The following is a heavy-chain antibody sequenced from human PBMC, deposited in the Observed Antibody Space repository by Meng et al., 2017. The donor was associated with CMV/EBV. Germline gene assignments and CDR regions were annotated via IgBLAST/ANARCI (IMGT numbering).Heavy chain of an antibody. CDR1: GFTFSSYA. Sequence: GESLKISCAASGFTFSSYAMHWVRQAPGKGLEWVAVISYDGSNKYYADSVKGRFTISRDNSKNTLYLQMNSLRAEDMAVYYCARDQTLGVIPLEYYYYGMDVWGQGTTVTVSS. D-gene: IGHD3-10*01. CDR3: ARDQTLGVIPLEYYYYGMDV. V-gene: IGHV3-30-3*01. J-gene: IGHJ6*02. CDR2: ISYDGSNK.